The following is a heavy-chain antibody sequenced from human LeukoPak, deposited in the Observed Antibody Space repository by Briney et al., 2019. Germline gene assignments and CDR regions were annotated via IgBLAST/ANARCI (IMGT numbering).Heavy chain of an antibody. CDR1: GGSISSSSYY. CDR3: ARAETVTTHDAFDI. D-gene: IGHD4-17*01. Sequence: SETLSLTCTVSGGSISSSSYYWGWIRQPPGKGLEWIGSIYYSGSTYYNPSLKSRVTISVDRSKNQFSLKLSSVTAADTAVYYCARAETVTTHDAFDIWGQGTMVTVSS. CDR2: IYYSGST. V-gene: IGHV4-39*07. J-gene: IGHJ3*02.